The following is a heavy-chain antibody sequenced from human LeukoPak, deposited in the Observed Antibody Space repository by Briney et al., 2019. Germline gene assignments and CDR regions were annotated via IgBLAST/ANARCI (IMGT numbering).Heavy chain of an antibody. D-gene: IGHD1-26*01. J-gene: IGHJ4*02. V-gene: IGHV3-30*03. CDR1: GFTFSTYG. Sequence: PGGSLRLSCAASGFTFSTYGMHWVRQTPGKGLEWVAVISYDGSNKYYTDSVKGRFTISRDNSKNTLYLQMNSLRAEDTAVYYCARPSGSYLFDYWGQGTLVTVSS. CDR2: ISYDGSNK. CDR3: ARPSGSYLFDY.